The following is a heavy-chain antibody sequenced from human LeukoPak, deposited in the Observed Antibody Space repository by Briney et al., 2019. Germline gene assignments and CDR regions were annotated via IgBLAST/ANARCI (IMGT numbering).Heavy chain of an antibody. D-gene: IGHD3-22*01. CDR1: GFTFSNYW. V-gene: IGHV3-23*01. J-gene: IGHJ4*02. CDR3: AKGSYYDSSGSFYFDY. Sequence: GGSLRLSCVASGFTFSNYWMHWVRQPPGKGLEWVSGISGSGDNTYYADSVKGRFTISRDNSKNTLYVQVNSLGTEDTAAYYCAKGSYYDSSGSFYFDYWGQGTLVTVSS. CDR2: ISGSGDNT.